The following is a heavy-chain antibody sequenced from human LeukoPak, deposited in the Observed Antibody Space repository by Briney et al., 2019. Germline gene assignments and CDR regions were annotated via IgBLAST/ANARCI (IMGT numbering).Heavy chain of an antibody. Sequence: GASVKVSCKASGYTFTGYYMHWVRQAPGQGLEWMGWISPYNGNTKYAQNFRGRVTMTTDTSTATAYMELRSLRSDDTAVYYCARDRVLYGPGSPSGYWGQGTLVTVSS. CDR2: ISPYNGNT. V-gene: IGHV1-18*04. CDR3: ARDRVLYGPGSPSGY. D-gene: IGHD3-10*01. J-gene: IGHJ4*02. CDR1: GYTFTGYY.